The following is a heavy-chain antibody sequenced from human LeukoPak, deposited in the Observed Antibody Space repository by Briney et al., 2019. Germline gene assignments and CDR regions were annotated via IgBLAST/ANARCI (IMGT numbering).Heavy chain of an antibody. CDR3: ARGTANYDYVWGSFDY. D-gene: IGHD3-16*01. J-gene: IGHJ4*02. Sequence: ASVKVSCKASGYTFTSYGISWVRQAPGQGLEWMGWISAFNGNTNYAQKLQGRVTMTTDTSTSTAYMELRSLRSDDTAVYYCARGTANYDYVWGSFDYWGQGTLVTVSS. V-gene: IGHV1-18*01. CDR2: ISAFNGNT. CDR1: GYTFTSYG.